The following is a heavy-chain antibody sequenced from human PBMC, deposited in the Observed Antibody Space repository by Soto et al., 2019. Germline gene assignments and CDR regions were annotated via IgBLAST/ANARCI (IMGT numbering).Heavy chain of an antibody. Sequence: ASVKVSCKASGGTFSSYAISWVRQAPGQGLEWMGGIIPIFGTANYAQKFQGRVTITADESTSTAYMELSSLRSEDTAVYYCASKRFLEWLSPYYYYYGMDVWGQGTTVTVSS. V-gene: IGHV1-69*13. D-gene: IGHD3-3*01. J-gene: IGHJ6*02. CDR3: ASKRFLEWLSPYYYYYGMDV. CDR1: GGTFSSYA. CDR2: IIPIFGTA.